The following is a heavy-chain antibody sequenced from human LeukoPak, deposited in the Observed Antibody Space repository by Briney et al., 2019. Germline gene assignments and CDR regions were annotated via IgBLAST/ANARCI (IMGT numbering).Heavy chain of an antibody. J-gene: IGHJ5*02. CDR2: IHTSGST. V-gene: IGHV4-4*09. CDR3: ARRRMLGVSGGCCWFDP. CDR1: GGSISSYY. D-gene: IGHD3-16*01. Sequence: SETLSLTCTVSGGSISSYYWSWIRQPPGKGLEWIGYIHTSGSTNYNPSLKSRVTISVDTPRNQFSLNLSSVTAADTAVYYCARRRMLGVSGGCCWFDPWGQGTLVIVSS.